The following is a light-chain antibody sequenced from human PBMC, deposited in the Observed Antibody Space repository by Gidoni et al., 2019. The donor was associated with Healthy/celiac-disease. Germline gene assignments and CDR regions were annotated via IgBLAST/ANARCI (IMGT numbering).Light chain of an antibody. CDR1: SSNIVAGYD. Sequence: QSVLTQPPSVSGAPGQRVTISCTGSSSNIVAGYDVHLYQQRPGTAPKLLIYGNSNRPSGVPDRFSGSKSGTSASLAITGLQAEDEADYYCQSYDSSLSAHVVFGGGTKLTVL. V-gene: IGLV1-40*01. J-gene: IGLJ2*01. CDR2: GNS. CDR3: QSYDSSLSAHVV.